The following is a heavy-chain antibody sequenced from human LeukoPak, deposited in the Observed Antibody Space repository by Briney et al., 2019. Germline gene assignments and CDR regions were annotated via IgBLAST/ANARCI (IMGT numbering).Heavy chain of an antibody. D-gene: IGHD5-12*01. J-gene: IGHJ3*01. CDR3: ARGPPLRFGAFDV. V-gene: IGHV3-53*01. CDR1: GFTVSSNY. Sequence: GGSLRLSCAASGFTVSSNYMSWVRQATGKGLEWVSVIYSGGSTYYADSVKGRFTISRDNSKNTLYLQMNSLSADDTAVYYCARGPPLRFGAFDVWGQGSMVTVSS. CDR2: IYSGGST.